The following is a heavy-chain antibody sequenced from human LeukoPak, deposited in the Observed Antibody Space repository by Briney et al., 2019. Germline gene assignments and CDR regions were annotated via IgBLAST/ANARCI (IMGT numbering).Heavy chain of an antibody. J-gene: IGHJ6*03. CDR1: GGSISGYY. Sequence: SETLSLTCIVSGGSISGYYWSWIRQSAGKGLEWIGRINTSGSTKYNPSLKSRVTMSVDTSKNQFSLKLSSVTAADTAVYYCAREGDWDFYYYMDVWGKGTTVTVSS. CDR3: AREGDWDFYYYMDV. CDR2: INTSGST. V-gene: IGHV4-4*07. D-gene: IGHD3/OR15-3a*01.